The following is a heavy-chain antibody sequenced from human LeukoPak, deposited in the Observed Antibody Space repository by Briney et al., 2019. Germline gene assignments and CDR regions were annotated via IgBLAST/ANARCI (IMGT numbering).Heavy chain of an antibody. CDR2: VYYTGNT. J-gene: IGHJ4*02. D-gene: IGHD2-15*01. Sequence: SETLSLTCAVSGGSISSGGYSWSWIRQPPGKGLEWIGYVYYTGNTNYNPSLKSRVTISVDTSKNQFSLKLSSVTAADTAVYYCARDTGYYGGGTCYHNYFDYWGQGTLVTVSS. V-gene: IGHV4-61*08. CDR3: ARDTGYYGGGTCYHNYFDY. CDR1: GGSISSGGYS.